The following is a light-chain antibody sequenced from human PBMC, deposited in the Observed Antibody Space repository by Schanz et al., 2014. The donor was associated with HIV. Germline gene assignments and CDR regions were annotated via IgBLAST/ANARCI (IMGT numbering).Light chain of an antibody. Sequence: ETVLTQSPGSLSLSPGDRATLSCRASQSLTTNYLAWYQQKLGQAPRLLIYAASTRATGVPARFSGSGSGTDFSLTISRLEPDDFAVYYCHHYGDSRGTFGGGTEVDI. J-gene: IGKJ4*02. V-gene: IGKV3-20*01. CDR3: HHYGDSRGT. CDR1: QSLTTNY. CDR2: AAS.